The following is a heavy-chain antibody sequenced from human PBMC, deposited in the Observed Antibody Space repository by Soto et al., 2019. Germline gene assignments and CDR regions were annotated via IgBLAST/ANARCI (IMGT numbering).Heavy chain of an antibody. V-gene: IGHV1-69*01. CDR3: ARSQGSSTSLEIYYYYYYGMDA. J-gene: IGHJ6*02. CDR1: GVTFSSYA. D-gene: IGHD2-2*01. Sequence: QVQLVQSGAEVKKPGSSVKVSCKASGVTFSSYAISWVRQAPGQGLEWMGGIIPISGTANYAEKFQGRVMITADESTSTAYMELSSLRSEDTAVYYWARSQGSSTSLEIYYYYYYGMDAWGQGTTVTVS. CDR2: IIPISGTA.